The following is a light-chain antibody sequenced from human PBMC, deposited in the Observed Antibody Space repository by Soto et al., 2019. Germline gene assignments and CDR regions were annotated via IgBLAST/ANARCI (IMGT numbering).Light chain of an antibody. CDR1: QGIGNY. J-gene: IGKJ5*01. CDR3: QQYTSALST. V-gene: IGKV1-27*01. CDR2: AAS. Sequence: DIRMTQSPSSLSAAVGDRVTITCRASQGIGNYLAWYQQNPGKVPKLLIYAASTLQSGFPSRFSGGGSGTDFTLTISSLQPEDVATYYCQQYTSALSTFGQGTRLEI.